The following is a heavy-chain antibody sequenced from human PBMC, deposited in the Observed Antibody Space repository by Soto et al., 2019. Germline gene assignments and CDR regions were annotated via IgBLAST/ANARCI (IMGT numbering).Heavy chain of an antibody. V-gene: IGHV1-18*04. CDR2: ISALNGDT. D-gene: IGHD6-25*01. CDR1: GYTFTSYG. J-gene: IGHJ4*02. Sequence: QVQLVQSGTEVKKPGASVNVSCKAFGYTFTSYGFSWVRQVPGQGLEWLGWISALNGDTKYAQTMKGRLTVTTDTSTTTVHMELRSLTPADTAVYYCAREAGWQRMVPYDWGQGTLVTVSS. CDR3: AREAGWQRMVPYD.